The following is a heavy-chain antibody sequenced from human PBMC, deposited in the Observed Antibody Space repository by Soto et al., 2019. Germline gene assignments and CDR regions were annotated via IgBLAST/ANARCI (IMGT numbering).Heavy chain of an antibody. V-gene: IGHV3-48*01. J-gene: IGHJ6*03. Sequence: EVQLVESGGGLVQPGGSLRLSCATSGFILSDCAMNWVRQAPGKGLEWVSYISSSSSVIDYADSVKGRFTVSRDNASNSLYIQMNSLRAEDTAVYYCARDLRWSSNWYYYMDVWGKGTTGTVS. CDR2: ISSSSSVI. CDR3: ARDLRWSSNWYYYMDV. CDR1: GFILSDCA. D-gene: IGHD7-27*01.